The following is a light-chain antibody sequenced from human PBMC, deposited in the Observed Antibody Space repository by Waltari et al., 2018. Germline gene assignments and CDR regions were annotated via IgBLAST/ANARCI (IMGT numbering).Light chain of an antibody. CDR3: SSYTTSTAYVV. Sequence: QSALTQPASVSGSPGQSITISCTGTSSDVGIYSFVSWYQQHPGKAPKLMIYAVSNRPSVVSNRFYGSKSVNTASLTMSGLRAEYEADYYCSSYTTSTAYVVFGGGTKLTVL. J-gene: IGLJ2*01. V-gene: IGLV2-14*01. CDR2: AVS. CDR1: SSDVGIYSF.